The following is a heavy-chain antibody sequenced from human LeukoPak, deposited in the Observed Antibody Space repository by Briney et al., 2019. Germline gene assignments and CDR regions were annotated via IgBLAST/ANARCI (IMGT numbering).Heavy chain of an antibody. CDR2: ISGSGGST. V-gene: IGHV3-23*01. D-gene: IGHD3-16*01. Sequence: GWSLRLPCAASGCTFSSYAMSWVRQAPGKGLEWVSAISGSGGSTYYADSVKGRFTISRDNSKNTLYLQMNSLRVEDTAVYYCARGGGHYEDFDYWGQGTLVTVSS. J-gene: IGHJ4*02. CDR3: ARGGGHYEDFDY. CDR1: GCTFSSYA.